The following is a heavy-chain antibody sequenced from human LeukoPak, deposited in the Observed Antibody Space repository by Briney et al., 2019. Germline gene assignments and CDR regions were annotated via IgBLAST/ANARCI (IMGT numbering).Heavy chain of an antibody. CDR3: ARDRRDYGGLSY. CDR2: INPNSGGT. V-gene: IGHV1-2*02. D-gene: IGHD4-17*01. J-gene: IGHJ4*02. Sequence: ASVKASCKASGYTFTGYYMHWVRQAPGQGLEWMGWINPNSGGTNYAQKFQGRVTMTRDTSISTAYMELSRLRSDDTAVYYCARDRRDYGGLSYWGQGTLVTVSS. CDR1: GYTFTGYY.